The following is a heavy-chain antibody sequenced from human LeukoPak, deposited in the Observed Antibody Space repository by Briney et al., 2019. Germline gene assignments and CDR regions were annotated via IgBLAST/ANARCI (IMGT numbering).Heavy chain of an antibody. CDR2: IYHSGST. Sequence: SETLSLTCTVSGGSISSYSWSWIRQPPGKGLEWIGYIYHSGSTYYNPSLKSRVTISVDRSKNQFSLKLSSVTTADTAVYYCARTPTVTRNWFDPWGQGTLVTVSS. J-gene: IGHJ5*02. D-gene: IGHD4-17*01. V-gene: IGHV4-30-2*01. CDR3: ARTPTVTRNWFDP. CDR1: GGSISSYS.